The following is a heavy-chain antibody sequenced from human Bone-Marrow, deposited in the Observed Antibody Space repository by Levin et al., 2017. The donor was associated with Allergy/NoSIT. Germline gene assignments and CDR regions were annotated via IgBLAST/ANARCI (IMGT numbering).Heavy chain of an antibody. CDR3: ARARGYSNSFYWYFDI. CDR1: VFPFTSYA. J-gene: IGHJ2*01. D-gene: IGHD6-6*01. Sequence: SCAASVFPFTSYAMSWVRQAPGKGLEWVSAISVSGDKTYYSDSVKGRFTISRDNSKNTLSLQMNGLRAEDTALYYCARARGYSNSFYWYFDIWGRGTLVTVSS. V-gene: IGHV3-23*01. CDR2: ISVSGDKT.